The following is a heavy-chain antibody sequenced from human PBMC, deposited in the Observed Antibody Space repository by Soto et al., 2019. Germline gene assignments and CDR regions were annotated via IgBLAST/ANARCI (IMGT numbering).Heavy chain of an antibody. Sequence: QVQLVQSGAEVKKPGSSVKVSCKASGGTFSSYAISWVRQAPGQGLEWMGGIIPIFGTANYAQKFQGRVRITADESTSTAYMELSSLRSEDTAVYYCARDGDYYGSGRGDYGMDVWGQGTTVTVSS. CDR1: GGTFSSYA. D-gene: IGHD3-10*01. J-gene: IGHJ6*02. CDR2: IIPIFGTA. CDR3: ARDGDYYGSGRGDYGMDV. V-gene: IGHV1-69*12.